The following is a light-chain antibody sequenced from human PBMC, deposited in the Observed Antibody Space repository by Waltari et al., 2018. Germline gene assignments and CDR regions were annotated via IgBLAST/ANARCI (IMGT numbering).Light chain of an antibody. CDR3: QVWDSSSDHPGV. Sequence: EKTQPHSVSLAAAQTDRITSGGNNVGTKPVHWFQQKPGPDPVVVIESDNNRPSRIPERISGSNPGNTATLTICRIEAGEEADYKCQVWDSSSDHPGVFGTGTKVTVL. CDR2: SDN. V-gene: IGLV3-12*02. J-gene: IGLJ1*01. CDR1: NVGTKP.